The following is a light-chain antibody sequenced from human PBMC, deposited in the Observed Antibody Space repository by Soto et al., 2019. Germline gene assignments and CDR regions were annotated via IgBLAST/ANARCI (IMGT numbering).Light chain of an antibody. CDR1: QHISTY. Sequence: DIQMTQSPSSLSASVGDIVTITCQARQHISTYLNWFQQKPGQAHELLIYYASNLVPGGPSRFSGSGSGTDFTFTSSSLQPVDIETYDCHQYDDLPPTFGPGTKVDIQ. J-gene: IGKJ3*01. V-gene: IGKV1-33*01. CDR2: YAS. CDR3: HQYDDLPPT.